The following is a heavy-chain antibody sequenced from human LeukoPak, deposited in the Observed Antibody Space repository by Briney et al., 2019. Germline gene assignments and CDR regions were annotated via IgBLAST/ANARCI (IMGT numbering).Heavy chain of an antibody. D-gene: IGHD3-22*01. Sequence: GGSLRLSCAASGFTFSSYSMNWVRQAPGKGLEWVSYISSSSSTIYYADSVKGRFTISRDNAKNSLYLQMNSLRAEDTAVYYCAKGSYYDSSGSFYFDYWGQGTLVTVSS. CDR2: ISSSSSTI. CDR3: AKGSYYDSSGSFYFDY. V-gene: IGHV3-48*01. J-gene: IGHJ4*02. CDR1: GFTFSSYS.